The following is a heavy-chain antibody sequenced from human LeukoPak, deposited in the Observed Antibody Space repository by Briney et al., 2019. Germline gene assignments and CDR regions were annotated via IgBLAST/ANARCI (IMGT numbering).Heavy chain of an antibody. CDR2: ISYDGSNK. V-gene: IGHV3-30*04. CDR3: ARDWQQLVQYYYYYGMDV. D-gene: IGHD6-13*01. Sequence: GGSLRLFCAASGFTFSRYAMHWVRQAPGKGLEWVAVISYDGSNKYYADSVKGRFTISRDNSKNTLYLQMNSLRAEDTAVYYCARDWQQLVQYYYYYGMDVWGQGTTVTVSS. CDR1: GFTFSRYA. J-gene: IGHJ6*02.